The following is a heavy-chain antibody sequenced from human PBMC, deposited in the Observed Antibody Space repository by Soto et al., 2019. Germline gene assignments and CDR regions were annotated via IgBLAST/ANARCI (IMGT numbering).Heavy chain of an antibody. CDR1: GYTFTSYD. CDR3: ARGPSERDYYNYYYMDV. CDR2: MNPNSGNT. D-gene: IGHD1-1*01. Sequence: ASVKVSCKASGYTFTSYDINWVRQATGQGLEWMGWMNPNSGNTGYAQKFQGRVTMTRNTSISTAYMELSSLRSEDTAVYYCARGPSERDYYNYYYMDVWGKGAALTVSS. V-gene: IGHV1-8*01. J-gene: IGHJ6*03.